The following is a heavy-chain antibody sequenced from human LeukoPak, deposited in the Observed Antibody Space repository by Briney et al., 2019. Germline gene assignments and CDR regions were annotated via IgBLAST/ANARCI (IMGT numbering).Heavy chain of an antibody. Sequence: ASVKVSCKASGYTFTSYGISWVRQAPGKGLEWMGGFDPEDGETIYAQKFQGRVTMTEDTSTDTAYMELSSLRSEDTAVYYCATNGGSYQLTPDYWGQGTLVTVSS. D-gene: IGHD1-26*01. CDR2: FDPEDGET. V-gene: IGHV1-24*01. CDR1: GYTFTSYG. CDR3: ATNGGSYQLTPDY. J-gene: IGHJ4*02.